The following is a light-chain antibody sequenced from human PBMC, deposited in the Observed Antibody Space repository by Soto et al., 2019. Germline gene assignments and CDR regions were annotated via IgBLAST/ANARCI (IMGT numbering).Light chain of an antibody. Sequence: SYELTQPPSVSVSPGQTARITCSGDALPKQYASWYQQKPGQAPVLVIYKDIERPSGIPERFSGSSSGTTVTLTISGVQAEDEADYYCQSADSSGSYVVFGGGTQLTVL. J-gene: IGLJ2*01. V-gene: IGLV3-25*03. CDR2: KDI. CDR3: QSADSSGSYVV. CDR1: ALPKQY.